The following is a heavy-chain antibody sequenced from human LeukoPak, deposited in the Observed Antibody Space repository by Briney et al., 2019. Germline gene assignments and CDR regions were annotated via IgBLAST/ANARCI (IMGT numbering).Heavy chain of an antibody. J-gene: IGHJ5*02. CDR2: MNPNSGNT. CDR1: GYTFTSYD. Sequence: GASVKVSCKASGYTFTSYDINWVRQATGQGLEWMGWMNPNSGNTGYAQKFQGRVTMTRNTSISTAYMELSSLRSEDTAVYYCARRSTVSYGRVKTRSNWFDPWGQGTLVTVSS. V-gene: IGHV1-8*01. CDR3: ARRSTVSYGRVKTRSNWFDP. D-gene: IGHD5-18*01.